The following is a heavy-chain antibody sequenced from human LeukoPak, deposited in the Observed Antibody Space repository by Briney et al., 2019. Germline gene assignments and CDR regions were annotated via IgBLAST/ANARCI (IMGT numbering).Heavy chain of an antibody. CDR1: GFTSSVYN. Sequence: GGSLRLSCAASGFTSSVYNMNWVRQAPGKGLEWVSSISSRSIYIYYADSVKGRFTISRDDAKNSLYLQMNSLRAEDTAVFYCAACSSNCYVSYYWGQGTLVTVSS. CDR3: AACSSNCYVSYY. V-gene: IGHV3-21*01. D-gene: IGHD2-2*01. CDR2: ISSRSIYI. J-gene: IGHJ4*02.